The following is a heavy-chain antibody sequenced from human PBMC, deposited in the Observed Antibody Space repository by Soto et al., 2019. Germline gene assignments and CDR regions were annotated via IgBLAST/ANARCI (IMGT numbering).Heavy chain of an antibody. J-gene: IGHJ6*02. CDR1: GGSISSGGYY. CDR3: ARDRAAAGKEWYYYGMDV. V-gene: IGHV4-31*03. CDR2: IYYSGST. Sequence: PSETLSLTCTVSGGSISSGGYYWSWIRQHPGKGLEWIGYIYYSGSTYYNPSLKSRVTISVDTSKNQFSLKLSSVTAADTAVYYCARDRAAAGKEWYYYGMDVRGQGTTVTVSS. D-gene: IGHD6-13*01.